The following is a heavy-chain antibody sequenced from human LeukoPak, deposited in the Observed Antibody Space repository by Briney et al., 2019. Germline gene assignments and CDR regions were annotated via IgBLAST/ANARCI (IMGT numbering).Heavy chain of an antibody. D-gene: IGHD6-13*01. CDR2: IIPIFGTA. Sequence: GASVKVSCKASGGTFSSYAISWVRQAPGQGLEWMGGIIPIFGTANYAQKFQGRVTITADESTSTAYMELSSLRSEDTAVYYCVRAGIAAAGTLDYWGQGTLVTVSS. V-gene: IGHV1-69*13. CDR3: VRAGIAAAGTLDY. CDR1: GGTFSSYA. J-gene: IGHJ4*02.